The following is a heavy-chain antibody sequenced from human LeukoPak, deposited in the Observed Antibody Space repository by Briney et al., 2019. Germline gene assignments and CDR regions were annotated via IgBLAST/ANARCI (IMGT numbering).Heavy chain of an antibody. J-gene: IGHJ5*02. D-gene: IGHD6-13*01. Sequence: ASVKVSCKASGYTFTSYGISWVRQAPGQGLEWMGWISAYNGNTNYAQKLQGGVTMTTDTSTSRAYMELRSLRSDDTAVYYCATGPHSPIAGGPTRQFDPWGQGTLVTVSS. CDR1: GYTFTSYG. CDR2: ISAYNGNT. V-gene: IGHV1-18*01. CDR3: ATGPHSPIAGGPTRQFDP.